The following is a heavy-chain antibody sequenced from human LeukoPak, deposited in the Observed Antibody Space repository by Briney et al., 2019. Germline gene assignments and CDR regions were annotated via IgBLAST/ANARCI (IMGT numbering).Heavy chain of an antibody. J-gene: IGHJ6*03. Sequence: PSETLSLTCAVYGGSFSGYYWSWIRQPPGKGLEWIGEINHSGSTNYNPSLKSRVTISVDTSKNQFSLKLSSATAADTAVYYCASLGFPGYYYYYMDVWGKGTTVTVSS. V-gene: IGHV4-34*01. CDR3: ASLGFPGYYYYYMDV. CDR1: GGSFSGYY. CDR2: INHSGST.